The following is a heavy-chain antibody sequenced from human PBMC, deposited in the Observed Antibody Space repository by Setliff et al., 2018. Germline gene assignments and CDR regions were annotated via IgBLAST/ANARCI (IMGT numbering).Heavy chain of an antibody. D-gene: IGHD3-3*01. CDR2: INHSGST. CDR3: ARVTGFSYMDV. Sequence: SETLSLTCAVYGGSFSGYYWSWVRQPPGKGLEWIGEINHSGSTSYNPSLESRVTISIDTAKNQISLRLSSVTAADTAVYFCARVTGFSYMDVWGKGTTVTVSS. J-gene: IGHJ6*03. CDR1: GGSFSGYY. V-gene: IGHV4-34*01.